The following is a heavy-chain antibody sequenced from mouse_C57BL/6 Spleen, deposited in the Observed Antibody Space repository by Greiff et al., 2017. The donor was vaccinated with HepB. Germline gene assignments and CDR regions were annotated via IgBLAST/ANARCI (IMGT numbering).Heavy chain of an antibody. D-gene: IGHD3-2*02. CDR1: GYTFTSYW. CDR2: INPSNGGT. J-gene: IGHJ2*01. CDR3: ARETAQAPYYFDY. V-gene: IGHV1-53*01. Sequence: VQLQHPGTELVKPGASVKLSCKASGYTFTSYWMHWVKQRPGQGLEWIGNINPSNGGTNYNEKFKSKATLTVDKSSSTAYMQLSSLTSEDSAVYYCARETAQAPYYFDYWGQGTTLTVSS.